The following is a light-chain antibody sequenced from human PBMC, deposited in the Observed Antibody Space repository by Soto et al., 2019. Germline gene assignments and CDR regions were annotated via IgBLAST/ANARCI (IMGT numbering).Light chain of an antibody. V-gene: IGKV1-9*01. Sequence: DIQLTQSPSFLSASVGDRLTITCRASQDIRSSLAWYQQKPGKAPNLLIYTVSTLHSGVPSRFSGSRSGTELTLTISSLQTEDFATYYCQKFNSSPFTFGGGTKVEI. CDR2: TVS. CDR3: QKFNSSPFT. CDR1: QDIRSS. J-gene: IGKJ4*01.